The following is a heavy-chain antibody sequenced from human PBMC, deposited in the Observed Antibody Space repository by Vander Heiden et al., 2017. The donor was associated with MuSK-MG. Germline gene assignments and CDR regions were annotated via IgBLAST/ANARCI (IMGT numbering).Heavy chain of an antibody. CDR1: GFTFSSYA. CDR3: AKDQGYSSSWYPLADY. D-gene: IGHD6-13*01. V-gene: IGHV3-23*01. Sequence: EVQLLESGGGLVQPGGSLRLSCAASGFTFSSYAMSWVRQAPGKGLEWVSAISGSGGSTYYADSVKGRFTISRDNSKNTLYLQMNSLRAEDTAVYYCAKDQGYSSSWYPLADYWGQGTLVTVSS. CDR2: ISGSGGST. J-gene: IGHJ4*02.